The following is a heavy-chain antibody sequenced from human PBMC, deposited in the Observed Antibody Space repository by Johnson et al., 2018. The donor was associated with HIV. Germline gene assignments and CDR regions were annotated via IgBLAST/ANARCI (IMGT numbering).Heavy chain of an antibody. V-gene: IGHV3-66*01. Sequence: VQLVESGGGLVQPGWSLRLSCAASGFTVSSNYMSWVRQAPGKGLEWVSVIYSGGSTYYADSVKGRFTISRDNSKNTLDLQMNSLRAEDTAVYYCARDSDISLGVAGAFDIWGQGTMVTVSA. J-gene: IGHJ3*02. CDR3: ARDSDISLGVAGAFDI. D-gene: IGHD3-9*01. CDR2: IYSGGST. CDR1: GFTVSSNY.